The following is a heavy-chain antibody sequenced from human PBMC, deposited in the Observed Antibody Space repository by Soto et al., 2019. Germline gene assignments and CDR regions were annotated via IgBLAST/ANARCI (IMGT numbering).Heavy chain of an antibody. CDR1: GFTFSSYG. V-gene: IGHV3-33*01. D-gene: IGHD3-22*01. CDR2: IWDDGSNK. J-gene: IGHJ6*02. Sequence: QVQLVESGGGVVQPGRSLRLSCAASGFTFSSYGMHWVRQAPGKGLEWVAVIWDDGSNKYYADSVKGRFTISRDNSKNTLYLQMNSLRAEDTAVYYCARDPGGYYDSSGYYFPYYYGMDVWGQGTTVTVSS. CDR3: ARDPGGYYDSSGYYFPYYYGMDV.